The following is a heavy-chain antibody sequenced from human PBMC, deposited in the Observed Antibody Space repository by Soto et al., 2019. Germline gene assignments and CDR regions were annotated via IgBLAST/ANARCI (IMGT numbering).Heavy chain of an antibody. V-gene: IGHV1-69*02. CDR2: IIPILGIA. J-gene: IGHJ5*02. D-gene: IGHD6-13*01. CDR1: GGTFSSYT. CDR3: ATNILAAGPGWFDT. Sequence: SVKVSCKASGGTFSSYTISWVRQAPGQGLEWMGRIIPILGIANYAQKFQGRVTITTDKSTSTAYMELSSLRSEDTAVYYCATNILAAGPGWFDTWGQGTLVTVSS.